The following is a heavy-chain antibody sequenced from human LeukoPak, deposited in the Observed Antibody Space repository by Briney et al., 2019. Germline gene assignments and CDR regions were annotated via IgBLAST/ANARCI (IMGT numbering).Heavy chain of an antibody. D-gene: IGHD3-10*01. CDR2: ISWDGGRT. CDR3: AKDKFDGSGSYYFDY. J-gene: IGHJ4*02. CDR1: GFTFDDYA. Sequence: PGGSLRLPCAASGFTFDDYAMHWVRQAPGKGLEWVSLISWDGGRTYYADSVKGRFTIARDNRKNSLYLQMNSLRAEDTALYYCAKDKFDGSGSYYFDYWGQGTLVTVSS. V-gene: IGHV3-43D*03.